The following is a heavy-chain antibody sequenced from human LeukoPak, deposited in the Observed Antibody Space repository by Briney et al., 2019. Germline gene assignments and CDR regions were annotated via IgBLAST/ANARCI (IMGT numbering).Heavy chain of an antibody. CDR3: XRNDYYGSGNYWYLDY. CDR1: GFTFSTYW. CDR2: ISWNGGSI. V-gene: IGHV3-20*01. J-gene: IGHJ4*02. Sequence: GGSLRLSCAASGFTFSTYWMSWVRQAPGKGLEWVSGISWNGGSIGYAESVKGRFTISRDNAKKSLYLQMNSLRAEDTALYHCXRNDYYGSGNYWYLDYWGQGTLVTVSS. D-gene: IGHD3-10*01.